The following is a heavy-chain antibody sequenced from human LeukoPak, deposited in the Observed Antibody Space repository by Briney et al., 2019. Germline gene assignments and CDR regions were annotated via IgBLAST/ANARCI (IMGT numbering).Heavy chain of an antibody. CDR1: GFSFSGYG. Sequence: PGGSLRLSCAASGFSFSGYGMHWVRQVPGKGLEWVAFIRYDGSTKFYTDSVKGRFAISRDNSKNTLSLQMNSLRTEDTAVYYCAALHTGTFVVYWGQGTLVTVSS. J-gene: IGHJ4*02. V-gene: IGHV3-30*02. D-gene: IGHD4-17*01. CDR2: IRYDGSTK. CDR3: AALHTGTFVVY.